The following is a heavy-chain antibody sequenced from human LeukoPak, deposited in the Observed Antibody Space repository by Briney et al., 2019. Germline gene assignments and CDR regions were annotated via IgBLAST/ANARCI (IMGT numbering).Heavy chain of an antibody. Sequence: SVKVSCKASGGTFSSYAISWVRQAPGQGLEWMGRIIPILGIANYAQKFQGRVTITADKSTSTAYMELSSLRSEDTAVYYCARSLKDSGIVVVPAATDYWGQGTLVTVSS. CDR2: IIPILGIA. CDR3: ARSLKDSGIVVVPAATDY. J-gene: IGHJ4*02. D-gene: IGHD2-2*01. V-gene: IGHV1-69*04. CDR1: GGTFSSYA.